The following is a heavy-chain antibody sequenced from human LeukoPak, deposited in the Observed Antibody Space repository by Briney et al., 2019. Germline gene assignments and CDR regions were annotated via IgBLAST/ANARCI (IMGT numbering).Heavy chain of an antibody. D-gene: IGHD3-9*01. CDR2: IRYDGSNK. Sequence: GGSLRLSCAASGFTFSHYGMSWVRQAPGKGLEWVAFIRYDGSNKYYADSVKGRFTISRDNSKNTLYLQMNSLRAEDTAVYYCASLLSLYYDILTAVDYWGQGTLVTVSS. CDR1: GFTFSHYG. V-gene: IGHV3-30*02. CDR3: ASLLSLYYDILTAVDY. J-gene: IGHJ4*02.